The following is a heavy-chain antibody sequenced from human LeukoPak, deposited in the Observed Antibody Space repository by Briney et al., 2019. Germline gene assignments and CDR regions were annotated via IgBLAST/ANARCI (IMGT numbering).Heavy chain of an antibody. CDR2: IFYRGNT. D-gene: IGHD3-10*01. CDR3: ARGGFGELNY. CDR1: GGSISSYY. J-gene: IGHJ4*02. V-gene: IGHV4-59*01. Sequence: PSETLSLTCTVSGGSISSYYWIWIGHPPGKGLEWLGYIFYRGNTNYNPSLKSRLTISVDTSKNQFSLKLSSVTAAETAVYYCARGGFGELNYWGKGTLVTVSS.